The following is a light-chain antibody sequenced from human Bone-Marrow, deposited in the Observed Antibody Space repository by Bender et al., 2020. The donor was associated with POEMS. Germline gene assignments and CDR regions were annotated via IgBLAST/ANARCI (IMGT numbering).Light chain of an antibody. CDR2: DVT. CDR1: RSDVGGYNY. V-gene: IGLV2-11*01. Sequence: QSALTQPASVSGSPGQSITISCTGSRSDVGGYNYVSWYQHHPAKAPKLMIYDVTKRPSGVPDRFSGSKSGDTASLTISGLQADDEADYYCCSYAGNYIYVFGTGTKVTV. J-gene: IGLJ1*01. CDR3: CSYAGNYIYV.